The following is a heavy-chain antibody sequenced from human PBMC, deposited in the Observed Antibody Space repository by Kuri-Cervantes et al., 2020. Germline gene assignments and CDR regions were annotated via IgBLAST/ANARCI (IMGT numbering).Heavy chain of an antibody. Sequence: SETLSLTCTVSGGSISSSGYCWGWIRQPPGKGLEWIGNIYYSGSTYYNPSLKSRITTSGDTSKNQFSLKLSSVTAADTAVYYCASSGSSSWYRYNWFDPWGQGTLVTVSS. D-gene: IGHD6-13*01. CDR3: ASSGSSSWYRYNWFDP. CDR1: GGSISSSGYC. CDR2: IYYSGST. V-gene: IGHV4-39*07. J-gene: IGHJ5*02.